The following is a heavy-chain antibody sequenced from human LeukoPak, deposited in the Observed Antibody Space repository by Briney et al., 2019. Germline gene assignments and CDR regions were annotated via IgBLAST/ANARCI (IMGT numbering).Heavy chain of an antibody. CDR3: ATGLLPYSSRDY. CDR2: FDPEDGET. CDR1: GYTLTELS. Sequence: ASVKVSCKVSGYTLTELSMHWVRQAPGKGLEWMGGFDPEDGETIYAQKFQGRVTMTEDTSTDTAYMELSSLRSEDTAVYYCATGLLPYSSRDYWGQGTLVTVSS. D-gene: IGHD6-13*01. J-gene: IGHJ4*02. V-gene: IGHV1-24*01.